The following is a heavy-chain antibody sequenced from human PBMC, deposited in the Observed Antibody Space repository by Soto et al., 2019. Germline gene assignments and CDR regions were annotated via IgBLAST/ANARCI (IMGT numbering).Heavy chain of an antibody. V-gene: IGHV4-59*13. CDR2: IYYNGTT. D-gene: IGHD3-22*01. Sequence: PSETLSLTCTVSGGSISSYYWSWIRQPPGKGLEWIGYIYYNGTTNYNPSLKSRVTMSVGTSKNQFSLKLSSVTAADTAVYYCARYYYDTSGYYYDYWGQGSLVTGSS. CDR1: GGSISSYY. J-gene: IGHJ4*02. CDR3: ARYYYDTSGYYYDY.